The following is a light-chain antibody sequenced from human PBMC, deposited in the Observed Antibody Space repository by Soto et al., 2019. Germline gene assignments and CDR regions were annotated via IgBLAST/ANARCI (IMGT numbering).Light chain of an antibody. V-gene: IGKV3-20*01. Sequence: EIVLTQSPGTLSLSPGERATLSCRASQSVSSSYLAWYQQKPGQAPRLLIYGASSRATGIPDRFSGSGSGTDFPLPIRRLEPEDFAVYYCQQYGSSPITFGTGTKADIK. J-gene: IGKJ3*01. CDR3: QQYGSSPIT. CDR2: GAS. CDR1: QSVSSSY.